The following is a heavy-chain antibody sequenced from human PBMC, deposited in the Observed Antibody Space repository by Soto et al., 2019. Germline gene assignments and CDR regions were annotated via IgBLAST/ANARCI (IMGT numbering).Heavy chain of an antibody. J-gene: IGHJ1*01. CDR2: ISGTSGYI. V-gene: IGHV3-21*01. CDR1: GFTFATYS. D-gene: IGHD6-25*01. CDR3: ARDVQRRDTEYFQH. Sequence: SLRLSCAASGFTFATYSMNWVRQAPGKGLEWVSYISGTSGYIYYSDSVKGRFTISRDNGKNSLYLQMNSLRDEDTAVYYCARDVQRRDTEYFQHWGPGTLVTVSS.